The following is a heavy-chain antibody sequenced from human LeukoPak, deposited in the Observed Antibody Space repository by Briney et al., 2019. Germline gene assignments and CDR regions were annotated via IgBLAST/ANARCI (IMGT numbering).Heavy chain of an antibody. D-gene: IGHD5-12*01. CDR2: MNPNSGNT. V-gene: IGHV1-8*01. Sequence: ASVKLSCKASGYTFTSYDINWVRQATGQGLEWMGWMNPNSGNTGYAQKFQGRVTMTRNTSISTAYMELSSLRSEDTAVYYCARGRSTGYPYYFEYWGQGTLVTVSS. J-gene: IGHJ4*02. CDR3: ARGRSTGYPYYFEY. CDR1: GYTFTSYD.